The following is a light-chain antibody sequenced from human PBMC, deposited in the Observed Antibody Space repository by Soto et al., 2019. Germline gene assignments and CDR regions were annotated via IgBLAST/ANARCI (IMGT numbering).Light chain of an antibody. J-gene: IGKJ1*01. CDR1: QSVSSN. Sequence: EIVVTQSPATLSASPRERAKLSCRASQSVSSNVAWYQQKPGQAPRLLIYSVSTRAAGIPARFSGSGSGTEFTLTINSLQAEDFAIYYCQQYNKWPPWTLGQGTKVDIK. CDR3: QQYNKWPPWT. CDR2: SVS. V-gene: IGKV3-15*01.